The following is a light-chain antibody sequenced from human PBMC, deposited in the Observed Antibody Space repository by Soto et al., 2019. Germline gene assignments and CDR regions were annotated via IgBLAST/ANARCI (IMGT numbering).Light chain of an antibody. CDR1: QSVSSSY. V-gene: IGKV3-20*01. Sequence: EIVLTQSPGTLSLSPGVRATLSCRASQSVSSSYLAWYQQKPGQAPRLLIYAASSRATGIPDRFSGSGSGTDFTLTISRLEPEDFAVYYCQQYGSSPGTFGQGTKVEIK. CDR2: AAS. CDR3: QQYGSSPGT. J-gene: IGKJ1*01.